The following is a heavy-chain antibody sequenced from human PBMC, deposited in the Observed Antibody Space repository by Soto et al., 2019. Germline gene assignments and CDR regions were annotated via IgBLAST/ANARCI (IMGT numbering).Heavy chain of an antibody. V-gene: IGHV4-31*03. CDR1: GGSISSGGYY. CDR2: IYYSGST. Sequence: SETLSLTCTVSGGSISSGGYYWSWIRQHPGKGLEWIGYIYYSGSTYYNPSLKSRVTISVDTSKNQFSLKLNSVTAADTAVYYCARTSYDSSGTAADPWGQGTLVTVSS. J-gene: IGHJ5*02. D-gene: IGHD3-22*01. CDR3: ARTSYDSSGTAADP.